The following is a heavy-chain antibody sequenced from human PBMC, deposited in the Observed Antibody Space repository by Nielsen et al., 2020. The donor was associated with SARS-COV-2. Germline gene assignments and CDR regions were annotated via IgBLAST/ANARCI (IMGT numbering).Heavy chain of an antibody. CDR2: IWYDGSNE. D-gene: IGHD3-3*01. Sequence: GGSLRLSCRASGLIFGTYGMHWVRQAPGKGLEWVAGIWYDGSNENYADSVKGRFTISRENSKNTLYLQMNSLTADDTAVYYCARLSNFWSGYNDYWGQGTLVTVSS. J-gene: IGHJ4*02. CDR3: ARLSNFWSGYNDY. CDR1: GLIFGTYG. V-gene: IGHV3-33*01.